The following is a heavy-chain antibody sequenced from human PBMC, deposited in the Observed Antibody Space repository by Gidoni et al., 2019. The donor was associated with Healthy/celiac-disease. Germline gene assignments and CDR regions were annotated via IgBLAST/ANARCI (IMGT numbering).Heavy chain of an antibody. CDR3: ARVYYGSGVPNWFDP. V-gene: IGHV1-69*01. CDR2: IIPIFGTA. CDR1: GGPFSSYS. Sequence: QVQLVQSGAEVKKPGSSVKVSCQASGGPFSSYSISWVRQAPGQGLEWMGGIIPIFGTANDAQKFQGRVTITADESTSTAYMELSSLRSEDTAVYYCARVYYGSGVPNWFDPWGQGTLVTVSS. J-gene: IGHJ5*02. D-gene: IGHD3-10*01.